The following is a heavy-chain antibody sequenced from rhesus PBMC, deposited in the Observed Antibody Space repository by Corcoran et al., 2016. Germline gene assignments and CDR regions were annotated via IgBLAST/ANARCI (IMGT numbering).Heavy chain of an antibody. Sequence: HLQLQESGPGLVKPSETLSVTCAVSGGSISSSYWRWIRQAPGKGLEWIGDIYGSGSSTNYNPSLKSRVTLSVDTSKNQLSLKLSSVTAADTVVYYCASVTVTDAFDFWVQGLRVTVSS. CDR2: IYGSGSST. J-gene: IGHJ3*01. CDR3: ASVTVTDAFDF. D-gene: IGHD4-23*01. CDR1: GGSISSSY. V-gene: IGHV4-169*02.